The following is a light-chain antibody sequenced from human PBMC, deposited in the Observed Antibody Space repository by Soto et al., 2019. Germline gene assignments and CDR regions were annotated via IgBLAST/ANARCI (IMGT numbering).Light chain of an antibody. Sequence: DIQMTQSPSTLSASVGDRVTITCRASQSISSWLAWYQQKPGKAPKLLIYDASSLESGVPPRFSGSGSGTEFTLNISSLQPDDFATYYCQQYNSYSMYTFGQGTKLEIK. CDR1: QSISSW. V-gene: IGKV1-5*01. J-gene: IGKJ2*01. CDR3: QQYNSYSMYT. CDR2: DAS.